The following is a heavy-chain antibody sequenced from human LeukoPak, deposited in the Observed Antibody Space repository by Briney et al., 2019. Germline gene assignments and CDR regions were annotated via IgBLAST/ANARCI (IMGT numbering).Heavy chain of an antibody. CDR1: GGSISSSNW. CDR2: IYHSGST. Sequence: PSETLSLTCAVSGGSISSSNWWSWVRQPPGKGLEWIGEIYHSGSTNYNPSLKSRVTISVYTSKNQFSLKLSSVTAADTAVYYCARDGPLQERFDYWGQGTLVTVSS. CDR3: ARDGPLQERFDY. V-gene: IGHV4-4*02. J-gene: IGHJ4*02.